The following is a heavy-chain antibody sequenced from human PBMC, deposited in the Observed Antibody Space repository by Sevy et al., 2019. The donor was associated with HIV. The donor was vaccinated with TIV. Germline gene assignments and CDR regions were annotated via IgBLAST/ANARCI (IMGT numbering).Heavy chain of an antibody. CDR1: GFTFSTYD. D-gene: IGHD2-8*01. Sequence: GGSLRLSCAASGFTFSTYDMHWVRQAPGKGLEWVAYIRYDGSNKYYGDSVRGRFTISRDNSKSTLYVQLNSLRAEDTAVYYCARGRKTTQEWLEELDYYYGMDVCGQGTSVTVSS. CDR2: IRYDGSNK. CDR3: ARGRKTTQEWLEELDYYYGMDV. V-gene: IGHV3-30*02. J-gene: IGHJ6*02.